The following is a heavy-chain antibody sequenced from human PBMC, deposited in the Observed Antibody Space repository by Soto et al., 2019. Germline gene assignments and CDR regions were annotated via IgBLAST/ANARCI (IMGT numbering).Heavy chain of an antibody. Sequence: GASVKVSCKAPGYTFTSYAMHWVRQAPGQRLEWMGWINAGNGNTKYSQKFQGRVTITRDTSASTAYMELSSLRSEDTAVYYCARDHSNYYVFLKAYYYSYGMEVWGQGTTVNVFS. D-gene: IGHD3-10*02. J-gene: IGHJ6*02. CDR1: GYTFTSYA. CDR3: ARDHSNYYVFLKAYYYSYGMEV. V-gene: IGHV1-3*01. CDR2: INAGNGNT.